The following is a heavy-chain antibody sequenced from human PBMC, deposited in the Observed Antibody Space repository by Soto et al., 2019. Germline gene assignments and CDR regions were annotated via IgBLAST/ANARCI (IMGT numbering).Heavy chain of an antibody. Sequence: GGSLRLSCAASGFTFSNAWMSWVRQAPGKGLEWVGRIKSKTDGGTTDYAAPVKGRFTISRDDSKNTLYLQMNSLKTEDTAVYYCTTDPVVAGGDYDAFDIWGQGTMVTVSS. CDR3: TTDPVVAGGDYDAFDI. J-gene: IGHJ3*02. CDR2: IKSKTDGGTT. CDR1: GFTFSNAW. D-gene: IGHD2-15*01. V-gene: IGHV3-15*01.